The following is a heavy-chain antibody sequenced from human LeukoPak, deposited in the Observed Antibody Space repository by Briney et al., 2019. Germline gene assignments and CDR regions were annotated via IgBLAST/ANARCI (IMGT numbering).Heavy chain of an antibody. Sequence: ASVKVSCKASGYTFTSYGITWVRRAHGQGLEWLGWIRVYNRNTNYAKNFQDRVTMTTDTSTNTAFMELSSLRFDDTAVYYCARSVQSFEIDYWGQGTPVTVSS. CDR2: IRVYNRNT. CDR1: GYTFTSYG. V-gene: IGHV1-18*01. CDR3: ARSVQSFEIDY. J-gene: IGHJ4*02. D-gene: IGHD3-9*01.